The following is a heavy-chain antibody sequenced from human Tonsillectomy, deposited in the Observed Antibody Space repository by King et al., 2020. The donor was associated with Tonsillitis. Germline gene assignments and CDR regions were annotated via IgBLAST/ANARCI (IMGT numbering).Heavy chain of an antibody. CDR2: IIPILGIA. D-gene: IGHD3-10*01. Sequence: GGGGGGPGSSVKVSGKASGGTFSSYAINWVRQAPGQGLEWMGRIIPILGIANYAQKFQGRVTITADKSTSTAYMELGSLGSEDTAVYYCAGGVRGLADHYDMDVWGKGTTVTVSS. J-gene: IGHJ6*03. CDR3: AGGVRGLADHYDMDV. V-gene: IGHV1-69*04. CDR1: GGTFSSYA.